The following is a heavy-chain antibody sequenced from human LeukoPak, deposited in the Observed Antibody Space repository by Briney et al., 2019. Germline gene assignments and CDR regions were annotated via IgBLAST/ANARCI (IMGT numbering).Heavy chain of an antibody. CDR2: IYYSGST. V-gene: IGHV4-30-4*01. J-gene: IGHJ5*02. Sequence: SETLSLPCTVSGGSISSGDYYWRWIRQPPGKGLEWIGYIYYSGSTYYNPSLKSRVTISVDTSKNQFSLKLSSVTAADTAVYYCARAYYYDSSGPNWFDPWGQGTLVTVSS. CDR1: GGSISSGDYY. D-gene: IGHD3-22*01. CDR3: ARAYYYDSSGPNWFDP.